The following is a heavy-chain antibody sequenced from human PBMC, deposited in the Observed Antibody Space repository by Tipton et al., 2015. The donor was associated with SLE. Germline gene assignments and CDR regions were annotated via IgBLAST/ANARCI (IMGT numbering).Heavy chain of an antibody. V-gene: IGHV3-74*01. CDR1: GFSFSNYA. CDR3: ARDLGLEQWPEVWFDS. D-gene: IGHD6-19*01. CDR2: INTDGRTT. J-gene: IGHJ5*01. Sequence: GSLRLSCAASGFSFSNYAINWVRQAPGKGLVWVARINTDGRTTSYADSVKGRFTISRDNAKDTLYLQMNSLTAEDTAVYYCARDLGLEQWPEVWFDSWGQGTLVTVSS.